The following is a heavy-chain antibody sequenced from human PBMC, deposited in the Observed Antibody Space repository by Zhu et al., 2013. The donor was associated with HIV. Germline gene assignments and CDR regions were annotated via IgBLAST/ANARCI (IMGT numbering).Heavy chain of an antibody. V-gene: IGHV4-59*01. CDR3: ARDLNPAAYTPYYYYGMDV. CDR1: GGSISSYY. CDR2: IYYSGST. D-gene: IGHD2-2*01. J-gene: IGHJ6*02. Sequence: QVQLQESGPGLVKPSETLSLTCTVSGGSISSYYWSWIRQPPGKGLEWIGYIYYSGSTNYNPSLKSRVTISVDTSKNQFSLKLSSVTAADTAVYYCARDLNPAAYTPYYYYGMDVWGQGTTGHRLL.